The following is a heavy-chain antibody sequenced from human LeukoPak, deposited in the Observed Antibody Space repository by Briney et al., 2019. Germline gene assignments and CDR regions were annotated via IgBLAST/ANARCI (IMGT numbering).Heavy chain of an antibody. CDR3: ARIVNSPRGPLDY. CDR2: TYTSGST. V-gene: IGHV4-61*02. Sequence: PSETLSLTCTVSGGSISSGSYYWSWIRQPAGKGLEWIGRTYTSGSTNYNPSLKSRVTISVDTSKNQFSLELSSVTAADTAVYYCARIVNSPRGPLDYWGQGTLVTVSS. J-gene: IGHJ4*02. D-gene: IGHD3-22*01. CDR1: GGSISSGSYY.